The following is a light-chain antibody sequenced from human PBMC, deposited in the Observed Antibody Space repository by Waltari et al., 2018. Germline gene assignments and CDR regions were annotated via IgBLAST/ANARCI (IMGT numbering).Light chain of an antibody. CDR3: QQYYSAPYT. J-gene: IGKJ2*01. V-gene: IGKV4-1*01. CDR2: WAS. Sequence: DIVMTQSPDSLAVSLGERATINCKSCQSVLYSSNNKNYLTWYQQKPGQPPKLLIYWASTRESGVPDRFSGSASGTDFTLTISSLQAEDVAVYYCQQYYSAPYTFGQGTKLEIK. CDR1: QSVLYSSNNKNY.